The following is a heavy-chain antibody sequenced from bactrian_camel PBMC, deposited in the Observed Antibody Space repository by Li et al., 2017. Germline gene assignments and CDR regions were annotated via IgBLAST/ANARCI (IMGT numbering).Heavy chain of an antibody. Sequence: HVQLVESGGGSVQAGGSLRLSCAASGYRYASYCMGWFRQGPGNDRDWVASISSDGIPNYADSVKGRFTVSQDSAKNTVNLELVNLKTEDTAVYYCAASRPGIISVCHPPYITRLVLEGQGTQVTVS. CDR1: GYRYASYC. D-gene: IGHD1*01. V-gene: IGHV3S53*01. CDR2: ISSDGIP. J-gene: IGHJ4*01.